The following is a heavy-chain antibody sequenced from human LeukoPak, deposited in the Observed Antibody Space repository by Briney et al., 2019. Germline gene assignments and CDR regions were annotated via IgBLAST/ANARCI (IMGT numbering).Heavy chain of an antibody. CDR2: TYYRSRWYY. CDR3: ASGPLAYCGGDCYSNPLNY. D-gene: IGHD2-21*01. J-gene: IGHJ4*02. CDR1: GDSVSSNSAA. Sequence: SQTLSLTCAISGDSVSSNSAAWNWIRQSPSRGLEWLGRTYYRSRWYYDYAVSVKSRITINPDTSKNQFSLQLKSVTPEDTAVYYCASGPLAYCGGDCYSNPLNYWGQGTLVTVSS. V-gene: IGHV6-1*01.